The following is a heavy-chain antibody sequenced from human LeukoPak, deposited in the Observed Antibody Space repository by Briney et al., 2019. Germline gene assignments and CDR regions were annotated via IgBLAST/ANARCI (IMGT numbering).Heavy chain of an antibody. J-gene: IGHJ4*02. CDR2: INRDGSEQ. CDR3: ARVGAWELQRVFEN. V-gene: IGHV3-7*01. CDR1: GFTFSSYW. D-gene: IGHD1-26*01. Sequence: GGSLRLSCEVSGFTFSSYWMTWARHIPGKGLEWVANINRDGSEQHYVESVKGRFTISRDNGRNSLYLQMDSLRVDNTAVYYCARVGAWELQRVFENWGQGTLVTVSS.